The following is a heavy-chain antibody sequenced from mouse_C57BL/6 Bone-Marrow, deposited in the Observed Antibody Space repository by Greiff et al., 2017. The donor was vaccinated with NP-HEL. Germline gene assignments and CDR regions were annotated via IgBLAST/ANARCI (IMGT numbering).Heavy chain of an antibody. Sequence: EVQLQQSGAELVRPGASVKLSCTASGFNIKDYYMHWVKQRPEQGLEWIGWIDPENGDTEYASKFQGKATITADTSSNTAYLQLSSLTSEDTAVYYCTAYGNYLGAMDYWGQGTSVTVSS. D-gene: IGHD2-1*01. CDR3: TAYGNYLGAMDY. J-gene: IGHJ4*01. V-gene: IGHV14-4*01. CDR1: GFNIKDYY. CDR2: IDPENGDT.